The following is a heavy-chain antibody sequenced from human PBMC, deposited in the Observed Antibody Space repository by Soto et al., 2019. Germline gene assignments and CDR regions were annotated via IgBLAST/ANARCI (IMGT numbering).Heavy chain of an antibody. CDR1: GGSISSSNW. J-gene: IGHJ4*02. D-gene: IGHD6-13*01. CDR2: IYHSGST. Sequence: SETLSLTCAVSGGSISSSNWWSWVRQPPGKGLEWIGEIYHSGSTNYNPSLKSRVTISVDRSKNQFSLKLSSVTAADTAVYYCARGQGAAAGHSNSDYWGQGALVTVSS. CDR3: ARGQGAAAGHSNSDY. V-gene: IGHV4-4*02.